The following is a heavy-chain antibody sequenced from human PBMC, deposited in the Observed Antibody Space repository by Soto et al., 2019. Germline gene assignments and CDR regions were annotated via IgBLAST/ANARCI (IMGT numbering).Heavy chain of an antibody. CDR1: GFTFSSHG. V-gene: IGHV3-30*18. CDR2: ISYDGGNK. J-gene: IGHJ4*02. D-gene: IGHD3-10*01. CDR3: AKSLDYYNVGGWWDPLDY. Sequence: QVQLLESGGGVVQPGRSLRLSCAGSGFTFSSHGMHWVRQAPGKGLEWLAIISYDGGNKYYADSVKGRFTISRDNSKNTLYLQLNSLRAEDTAVYYCAKSLDYYNVGGWWDPLDYWGQGTLVTVSS.